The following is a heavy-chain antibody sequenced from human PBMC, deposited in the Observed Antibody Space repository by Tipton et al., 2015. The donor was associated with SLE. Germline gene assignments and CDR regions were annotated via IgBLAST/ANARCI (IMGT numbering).Heavy chain of an antibody. CDR1: GFNFWTSS. CDR3: ARDSAQWLLFDAFDI. Sequence: SLRLSCAASGFNFWTSSMSWVRQAPGKGLEWVSAISGGIITTDYADSVKGQFTISRDNSKRMVYLQMDGLRVDDTAVYYCARDSAQWLLFDAFDIWGQGTMVTVSS. J-gene: IGHJ3*02. CDR2: ISGGIITT. V-gene: IGHV3-23*01. D-gene: IGHD6-19*01.